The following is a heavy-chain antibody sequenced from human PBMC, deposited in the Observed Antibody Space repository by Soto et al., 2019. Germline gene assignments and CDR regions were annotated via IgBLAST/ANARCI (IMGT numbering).Heavy chain of an antibody. D-gene: IGHD2-21*02. J-gene: IGHJ5*02. Sequence: ASVKVSCKASGGAFSSYTISWVRQAPGQGLEWMGRIIPILGIANYAQKFQGRVTITADKSTSTAYMELSSLRSDDTAVYYCASDVGWPKKVTAIWCAPCGQGTLVTVSS. CDR2: IIPILGIA. CDR3: ASDVGWPKKVTAIWCAP. CDR1: GGAFSSYT. V-gene: IGHV1-69*02.